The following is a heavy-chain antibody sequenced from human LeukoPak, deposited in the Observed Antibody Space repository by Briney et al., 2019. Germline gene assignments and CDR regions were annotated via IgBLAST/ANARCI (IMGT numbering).Heavy chain of an antibody. Sequence: PGRSLRLSCAASGFTFSTYAMHWVRQAPGKGLEWVAVISYDGSSKYYADSVKGRFTISRDNSKNTLYPQMNSLRAEDTAVYYCARSVVEYYYYYMDVWGKGTTVTVSS. V-gene: IGHV3-30*04. J-gene: IGHJ6*03. CDR2: ISYDGSSK. CDR3: ARSVVEYYYYYMDV. CDR1: GFTFSTYA. D-gene: IGHD4-23*01.